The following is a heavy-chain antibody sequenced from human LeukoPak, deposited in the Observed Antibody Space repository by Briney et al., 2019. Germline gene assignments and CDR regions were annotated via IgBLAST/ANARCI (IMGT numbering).Heavy chain of an antibody. CDR3: ARDRIAVAGTAFDY. CDR1: GYTFTSYD. D-gene: IGHD6-19*01. CDR2: MNLNSGNT. Sequence: GASVKVSFKASGYTFTSYDINGVRQAPGQGGEWVRGMNLNSGNTGYAQKLQGRVTMTSNTSISTAYMELSSLRSEDTAVYYCARDRIAVAGTAFDYWGQGTLVTVSS. V-gene: IGHV1-8*01. J-gene: IGHJ4*02.